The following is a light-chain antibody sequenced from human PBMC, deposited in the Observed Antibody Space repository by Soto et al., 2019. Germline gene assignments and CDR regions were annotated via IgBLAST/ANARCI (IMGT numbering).Light chain of an antibody. Sequence: QSALTQPASVSGSPGQSITISCTGTSSDVGGYNYVSWYQQHPGKAPKLMIYEVSNRPSGVSNRFSGSKSGNTASLTISGRQAEDEADYYCSSYTTSSTYVFATGTKVTVL. CDR1: SSDVGGYNY. V-gene: IGLV2-14*01. CDR3: SSYTTSSTYV. J-gene: IGLJ1*01. CDR2: EVS.